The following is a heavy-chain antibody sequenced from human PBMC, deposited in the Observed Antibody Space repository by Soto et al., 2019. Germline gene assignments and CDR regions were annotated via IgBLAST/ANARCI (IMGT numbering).Heavy chain of an antibody. CDR1: GFTFSSYS. CDR2: ITSNGTTV. Sequence: EVHLVESGGGLVQPGGSLILSCAASGFTFSSYSLNWVRQAPGKGLEWVSYITSNGTTVYYADSVRGRFTISRDNAKNSLYLQMNSLRDDDTAVYYCARGSSNWAYYFDFWGQGTLVTVSS. CDR3: ARGSSNWAYYFDF. D-gene: IGHD6-13*01. V-gene: IGHV3-48*02. J-gene: IGHJ4*02.